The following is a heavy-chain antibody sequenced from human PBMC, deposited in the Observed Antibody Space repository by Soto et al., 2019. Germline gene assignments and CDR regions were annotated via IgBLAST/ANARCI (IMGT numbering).Heavy chain of an antibody. V-gene: IGHV4-59*01. J-gene: IGHJ6*02. Sequence: SETLSLTCTVSGGSISSYYWSWIRQPPGKGLEWIGYIYYSGSTNYDPSLKSRVTISVDTSKNQFSLKLSSVTAADTAVYYCARVGRLYYYYGMDVWGQGTTVTVSS. CDR1: GGSISSYY. CDR3: ARVGRLYYYYGMDV. CDR2: IYYSGST. D-gene: IGHD6-25*01.